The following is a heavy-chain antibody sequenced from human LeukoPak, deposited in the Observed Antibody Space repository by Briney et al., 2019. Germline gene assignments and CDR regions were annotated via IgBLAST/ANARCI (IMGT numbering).Heavy chain of an antibody. J-gene: IGHJ4*02. CDR1: GYTFSGYY. CDR2: INPNGDGT. Sequence: ASVKVSCKASGYTFSGYYVHWVRQAPGRGLEWMGRINPNGDGTNYAQKFQGWVTMTRDTSMSTAYMELSRLSSDDTAVYYCATGDYFDYWGQGTLVTVSS. CDR3: ATGDYFDY. V-gene: IGHV1-2*04.